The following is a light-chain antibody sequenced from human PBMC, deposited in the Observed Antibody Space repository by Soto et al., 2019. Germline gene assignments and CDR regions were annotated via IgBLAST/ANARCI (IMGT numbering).Light chain of an antibody. Sequence: EIVMTQSPATLSVSPGERATLSCRASQSVSDNLAWYQQKPGQAPRLLIYGASTRATGIPARFSGSGSGTEFTLTISSLQSEGFAVYYCQQYNNWPLTFGGGTKVDIK. J-gene: IGKJ4*01. V-gene: IGKV3D-15*01. CDR1: QSVSDN. CDR2: GAS. CDR3: QQYNNWPLT.